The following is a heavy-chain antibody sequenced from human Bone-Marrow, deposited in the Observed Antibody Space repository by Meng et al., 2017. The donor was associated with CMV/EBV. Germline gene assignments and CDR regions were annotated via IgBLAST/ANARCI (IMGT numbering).Heavy chain of an antibody. CDR3: ARVGDWGSYLEF. CDR1: GVSLTGSNW. J-gene: IGHJ4*02. V-gene: IGHV4-4*02. D-gene: IGHD3-16*02. CDR2: IYHTGRT. Sequence: SETLSLTCSVSGVSLTGSNWWSWVRQAPGEGLEWIGEIYHTGRTNYNPSLESRLTMSVDKSKNEFSLTVTSLTAADTAVYFCARVGDWGSYLEFWGQGARVTGSS.